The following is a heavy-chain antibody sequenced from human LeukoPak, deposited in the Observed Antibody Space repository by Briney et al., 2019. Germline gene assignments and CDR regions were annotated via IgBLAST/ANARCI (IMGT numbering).Heavy chain of an antibody. CDR3: ARHPSGIYSSGWYADY. D-gene: IGHD6-19*01. CDR2: IYYSGST. V-gene: IGHV4-39*01. CDR1: GGSISSSSYY. Sequence: SETLSLTCTVSGGSISSSSYYWGWIRQPPGKGLEWIGSIYYSGSTYYNPSLKGRVTISVDTSKNQFSLKLSSVTAADTAVYYCARHPSGIYSSGWYADYWGQGTLVTVSS. J-gene: IGHJ4*02.